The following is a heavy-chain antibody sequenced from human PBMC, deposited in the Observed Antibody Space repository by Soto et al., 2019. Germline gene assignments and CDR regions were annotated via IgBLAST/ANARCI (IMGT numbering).Heavy chain of an antibody. CDR1: GFTVSSNY. J-gene: IGHJ4*02. CDR2: IYSCGST. V-gene: IGHV3-66*03. Sequence: EVQLVESGGGLIQPGGSLRLSCAASGFTVSSNYMSWVRQAPGKGLEWVSVIYSCGSTYYADSVKGRFTISRDNSKNTLYLQMNSLRAEDTAVYYCARLVITMIVVVITFNYWVQGTLVTVSS. D-gene: IGHD3-22*01. CDR3: ARLVITMIVVVITFNY.